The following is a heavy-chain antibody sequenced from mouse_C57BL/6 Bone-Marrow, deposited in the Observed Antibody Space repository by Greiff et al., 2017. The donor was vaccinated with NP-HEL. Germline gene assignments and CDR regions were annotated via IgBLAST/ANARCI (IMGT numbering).Heavy chain of an antibody. Sequence: QVQLQQPGTELVKPGASVKLSCKASGYTFTSYWMHWLKQRPGQGLEWIGNINPNNGGTNDNEKFKTKATLTVDKSSSTAYMQLSSLTSEDSADYYCCRDSGYAFDYWGQGTTLTVSS. CDR3: CRDSGYAFDY. J-gene: IGHJ2*01. V-gene: IGHV1-53*01. CDR2: INPNNGGT. D-gene: IGHD3-2*02. CDR1: GYTFTSYW.